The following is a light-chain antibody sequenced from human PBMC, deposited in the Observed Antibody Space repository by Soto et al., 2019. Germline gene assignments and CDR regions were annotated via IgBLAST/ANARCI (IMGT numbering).Light chain of an antibody. J-gene: IGKJ5*01. Sequence: EIFFTQSPGTPSLSPGERATPSCRASQSVSSSYLAWYQQKPGQAPRLLIYGASNRATGVPARFSGSWSGTEFTLTISSLQSEDFAVYYCQQYNNWITFGQGTRLEIK. CDR2: GAS. CDR3: QQYNNWIT. V-gene: IGKV3-15*01. CDR1: QSVSSSY.